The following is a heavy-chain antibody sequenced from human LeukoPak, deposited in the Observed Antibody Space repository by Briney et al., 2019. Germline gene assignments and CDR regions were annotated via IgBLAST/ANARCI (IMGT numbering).Heavy chain of an antibody. CDR3: AEGRYFDWLDDAFDI. D-gene: IGHD3-9*01. Sequence: SETLSLTCTVSGGSISSSSYYWGWIRQPPGKGREWIGGIYYSGSTYYNPSLKSRVTISVDTSKNQFSLKLSSVTAADTAVYYCAEGRYFDWLDDAFDIWGQGTMVTVSS. CDR2: IYYSGST. CDR1: GGSISSSSYY. J-gene: IGHJ3*02. V-gene: IGHV4-39*01.